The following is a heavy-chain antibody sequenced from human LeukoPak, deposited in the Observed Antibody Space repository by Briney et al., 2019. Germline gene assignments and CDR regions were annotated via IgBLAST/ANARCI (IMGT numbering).Heavy chain of an antibody. V-gene: IGHV4-34*01. CDR1: GGSFSGYY. CDR2: INHSGST. Sequence: SETLSLTCAVYGGSFSGYYWSWIRQPPGKGLEWIGEINHSGSTNYNLSLKSRVTISVDTSKNQFSLKLSSVTAADTAVYYCARGDSSSWSGATWGQGTLVTVSS. J-gene: IGHJ5*02. D-gene: IGHD6-13*01. CDR3: ARGDSSSWSGAT.